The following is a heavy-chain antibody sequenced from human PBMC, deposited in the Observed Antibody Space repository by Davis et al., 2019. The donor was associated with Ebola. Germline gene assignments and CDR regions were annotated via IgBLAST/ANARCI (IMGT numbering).Heavy chain of an antibody. J-gene: IGHJ6*02. CDR2: ISGSGGST. CDR3: AKSGLSFGVVKYHYGMDV. D-gene: IGHD3-3*01. Sequence: GGSLRLSCTDSVITFSSYAMTWVRQAPGKGLEWASAISGSGGSTYYADSVKGRFTISRDNSKKTLYLQMNSLRAEDTAVYYCAKSGLSFGVVKYHYGMDVWGQGTTVTVSS. CDR1: VITFSSYA. V-gene: IGHV3-23*01.